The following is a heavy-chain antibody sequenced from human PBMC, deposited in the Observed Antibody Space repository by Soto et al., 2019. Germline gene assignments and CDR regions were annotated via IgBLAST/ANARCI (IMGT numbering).Heavy chain of an antibody. V-gene: IGHV4-34*01. CDR2: INHSGST. J-gene: IGHJ4*02. Sequence: PPXTLSLTCAVYGGPFSGYYWSWIRQPPGKGLEWSGEINHSGSTNYNPSLKSRVTISVDTSKNQFSLKLTSVIVADTAVYYCARDKITGLFVYWGQGTLVTVS. CDR1: GGPFSGYY. CDR3: ARDKITGLFVY. D-gene: IGHD2-8*02.